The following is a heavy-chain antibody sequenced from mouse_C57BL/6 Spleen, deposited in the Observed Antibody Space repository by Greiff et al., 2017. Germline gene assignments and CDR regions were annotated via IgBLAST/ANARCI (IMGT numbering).Heavy chain of an antibody. J-gene: IGHJ4*01. CDR1: GYAFSSSW. CDR2: IYPGDGDT. CDR3: ARGGGFPYYYAMDY. V-gene: IGHV1-82*01. Sequence: VQLQESGPELVKPGASVKISCKASGYAFSSSWMNWVKQRPGKGLEWIGRIYPGDGDTNYNGKFKGKATLTADKSSSTAYMQLSSLTSEDSAVYFCARGGGFPYYYAMDYWGQGTSVTVSS.